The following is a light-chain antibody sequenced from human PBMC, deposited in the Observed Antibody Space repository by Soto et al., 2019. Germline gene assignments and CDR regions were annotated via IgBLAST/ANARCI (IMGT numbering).Light chain of an antibody. Sequence: EILLTQSPATLSLSAGERATLSCRASQSISSYLDWYQQKPGKAPRLLIYDASNLDTGIPSRFSGSGSGTEFTLTIRSLQPEDFATYFCQQYHTCPLTFGHGTKVDIK. CDR2: DAS. CDR1: QSISSY. V-gene: IGKV3-11*01. J-gene: IGKJ3*01. CDR3: QQYHTCPLT.